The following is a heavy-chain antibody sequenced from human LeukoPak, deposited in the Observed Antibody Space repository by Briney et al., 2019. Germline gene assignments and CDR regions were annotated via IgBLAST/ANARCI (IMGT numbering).Heavy chain of an antibody. J-gene: IGHJ4*02. CDR2: FDPEDAET. Sequence: ASVKVSFKVSGYTLPELSMHWVRQAPGKGLQWMGGFDPEDAETIHAQNFQGRDTMTEDTSTDIAYMELSSLRSEGTAVYYCATNPPFMVRGVIITRYYYFDYWGQGTLVTVSS. CDR3: ATNPPFMVRGVIITRYYYFDY. D-gene: IGHD3-10*01. V-gene: IGHV1-24*01. CDR1: GYTLPELS.